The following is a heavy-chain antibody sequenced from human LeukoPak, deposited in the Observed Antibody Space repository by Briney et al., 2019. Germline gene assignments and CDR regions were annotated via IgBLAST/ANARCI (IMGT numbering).Heavy chain of an antibody. J-gene: IGHJ5*02. Sequence: ASVKVSCKASGYNFTGYYMHWVRQAPGQGLEWMGWINPNSGGTNYAQKFQGRVTMTRDTSISTAYMELSRLRSDDTAVYYCARDVGRIAARVRNWFDPWGQGTLVTVSS. V-gene: IGHV1-2*02. D-gene: IGHD6-6*01. CDR2: INPNSGGT. CDR3: ARDVGRIAARVRNWFDP. CDR1: GYNFTGYY.